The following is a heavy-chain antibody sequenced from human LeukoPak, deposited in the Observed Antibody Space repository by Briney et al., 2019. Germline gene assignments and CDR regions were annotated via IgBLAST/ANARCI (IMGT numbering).Heavy chain of an antibody. J-gene: IGHJ4*02. CDR1: GGSFSGYY. CDR2: INHSGST. CDR3: AREISSTSIRGFDY. V-gene: IGHV4-34*01. D-gene: IGHD2-2*01. Sequence: SETLSLTCAVYGGSFSGYYWSWIRQPPGKGLEWIGEINHSGSTNYNPSLKSRVTISVDTSKKQFSLKVSSVTAADTAVYYCAREISSTSIRGFDYWGQGTLVTVSS.